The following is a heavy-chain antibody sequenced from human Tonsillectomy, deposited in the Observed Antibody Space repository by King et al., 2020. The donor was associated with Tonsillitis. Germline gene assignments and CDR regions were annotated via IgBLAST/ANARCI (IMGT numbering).Heavy chain of an antibody. D-gene: IGHD6-13*01. CDR2: INTYNGNT. J-gene: IGHJ4*02. Sequence: VQLVESGAEVKKPGASVKVSCTASGYTFTSYGISWVRQAPGQGLEWMGWINTYNGNTISAQKLQGRVTMTTDTSTSAVYMELRSLKSDDTAVYYCARDQAATGTAIDYWGQGTLVTVSS. CDR3: ARDQAATGTAIDY. CDR1: GYTFTSYG. V-gene: IGHV1-18*01.